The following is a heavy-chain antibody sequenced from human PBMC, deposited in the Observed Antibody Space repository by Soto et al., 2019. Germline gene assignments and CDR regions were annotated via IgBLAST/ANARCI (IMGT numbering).Heavy chain of an antibody. CDR3: ARTYSSSWYPDSWYFDL. CDR2: IDWDDDK. Sequence: GSGPTLVNPTQTLTLTCTFSGFSLSTSGMCVSWIRQPPGKALEWLALIDWDDDKYYSTSLKTRLTISKDTSKNQVVLTMTNMEPVDTATYYCARTYSSSWYPDSWYFDLWGRGTLVTVSS. V-gene: IGHV2-70*01. CDR1: GFSLSTSGMC. D-gene: IGHD6-13*01. J-gene: IGHJ2*01.